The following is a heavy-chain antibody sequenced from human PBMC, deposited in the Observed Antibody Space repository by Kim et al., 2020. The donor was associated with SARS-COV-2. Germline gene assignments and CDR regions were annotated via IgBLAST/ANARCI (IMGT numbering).Heavy chain of an antibody. CDR1: GFTFSSYW. D-gene: IGHD3-10*01. Sequence: GGSLRLSCAASGFTFSSYWMSWVRQAPGKGLEWVANIKQDGSEKYYVDSVKGRFTISRDNAKNSLYLQMNSLRAEDTAVYYCAREQRWPTMVRGVTAGFDYWGQGTLVTVSS. V-gene: IGHV3-7*03. J-gene: IGHJ4*02. CDR3: AREQRWPTMVRGVTAGFDY. CDR2: IKQDGSEK.